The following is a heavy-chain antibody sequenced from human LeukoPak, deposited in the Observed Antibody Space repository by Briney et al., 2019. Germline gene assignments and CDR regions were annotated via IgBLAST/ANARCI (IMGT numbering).Heavy chain of an antibody. V-gene: IGHV4-30-4*01. CDR2: IYYSGST. CDR3: ASSYYDILTGYYSFDY. Sequence: PSETLSLTCTVSGASIRSGDYYWSWIRQPPGKGLEWIGYIYYSGSTYYNPSLKSRATISVDTSKNQFSLKLSSMTAADTAVYYCASSYYDILTGYYSFDYWGQGTLVTVSS. CDR1: GASIRSGDYY. J-gene: IGHJ4*02. D-gene: IGHD3-9*01.